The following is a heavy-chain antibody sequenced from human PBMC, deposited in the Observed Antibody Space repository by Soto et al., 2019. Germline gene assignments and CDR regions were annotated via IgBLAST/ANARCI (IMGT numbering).Heavy chain of an antibody. CDR1: GGSFSGYY. CDR2: INHSGST. V-gene: IGHV4-34*01. CDR3: ARGVTAMIMGRYYYYGLDV. D-gene: IGHD5-18*01. J-gene: IGHJ6*02. Sequence: SETLSLTCASCGGSFSGYYCSGIRQTPGKGLEWIGEINHSGSTNYNPSLKSRVTISVDTSKNQFSLKLSSVTAADTAVFYCARGVTAMIMGRYYYYGLDVWGQGTTVTVSS.